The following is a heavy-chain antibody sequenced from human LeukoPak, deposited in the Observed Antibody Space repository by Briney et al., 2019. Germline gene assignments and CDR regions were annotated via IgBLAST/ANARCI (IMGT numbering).Heavy chain of an antibody. CDR3: AKRKFSGYYDSSGYYYPRAFDY. D-gene: IGHD3-22*01. J-gene: IGHJ4*02. CDR1: GFTFSNYA. V-gene: IGHV3-23*01. Sequence: GGSLRLSCAASGFTFSNYAMSWVRQAPGKGLEWVSAISGSGGSTYYADSVKGRFTISRDNSKNTLYLQMNSLRAEDTAVYYCAKRKFSGYYDSSGYYYPRAFDYWGQGTLVTVSS. CDR2: ISGSGGST.